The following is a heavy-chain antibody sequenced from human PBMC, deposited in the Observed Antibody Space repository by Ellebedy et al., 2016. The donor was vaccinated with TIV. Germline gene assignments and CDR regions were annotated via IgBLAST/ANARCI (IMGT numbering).Heavy chain of an antibody. CDR1: GGSISSNY. CDR3: ARRYSGSSYHYFDY. J-gene: IGHJ4*02. CDR2: SYNSVIT. Sequence: MPSETLSLTCTVSGGSISSNYWDWIRQPPGKGLDWIGYSYNSVITNYNPSLKSRVTMSVDTSKRQLSLKLRSVTAADTAVYYCARRYSGSSYHYFDYWGQGTLVIVSS. D-gene: IGHD1-26*01. V-gene: IGHV4-59*08.